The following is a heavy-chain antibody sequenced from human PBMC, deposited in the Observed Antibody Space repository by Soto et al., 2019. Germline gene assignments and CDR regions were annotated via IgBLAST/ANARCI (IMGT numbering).Heavy chain of an antibody. Sequence: QVQLVQSGAEVKKPGSSVKVSCKAPGGTFSSYAISWVXQAPGQGLEWMGGIIPIFGTANYAQKFQGRVMITADESTSTGYMELSSLRSEDTAVYYCARSQGGSSSLDIYYYYYYGMDVWGQGTTVTVSS. V-gene: IGHV1-69*01. CDR3: ARSQGGSSSLDIYYYYYYGMDV. D-gene: IGHD2-15*01. J-gene: IGHJ6*02. CDR2: IIPIFGTA. CDR1: GGTFSSYA.